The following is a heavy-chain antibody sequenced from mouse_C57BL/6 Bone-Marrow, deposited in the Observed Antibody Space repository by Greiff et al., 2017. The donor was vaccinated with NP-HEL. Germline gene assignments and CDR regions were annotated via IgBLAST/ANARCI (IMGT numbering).Heavy chain of an antibody. CDR3: AREVIYYGYSYYFDY. CDR2: IYIGNGYT. V-gene: IGHV1-58*01. D-gene: IGHD2-2*01. CDR1: GYTFTSYG. Sequence: EVQLPESGAELVRPGSSVKMSCKTSGYTFTSYGINWVKQRPGQGLEWIGYIYIGNGYTEYHEKFKGKATLNSDTSSSAAYMQLSSLTSEDSAIYFCAREVIYYGYSYYFDYWGQGTTLTVSS. J-gene: IGHJ2*01.